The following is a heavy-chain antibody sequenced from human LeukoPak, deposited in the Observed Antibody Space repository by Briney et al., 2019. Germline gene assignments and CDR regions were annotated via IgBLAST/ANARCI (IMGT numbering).Heavy chain of an antibody. D-gene: IGHD3-10*01. CDR1: GFTFGIYA. CDR2: ISSSSSYI. CDR3: ARSPYIWFGESGGWFDP. V-gene: IGHV3-21*01. J-gene: IGHJ5*02. Sequence: PGGSLRLSCAASGFTFGIYAMNWVRQAPGKGLEWVSSISSSSSYIYYADSVKGRFTISRDNAKNSLYLQMNSLRAEDTAVYYCARSPYIWFGESGGWFDPWGQGTLVTVSS.